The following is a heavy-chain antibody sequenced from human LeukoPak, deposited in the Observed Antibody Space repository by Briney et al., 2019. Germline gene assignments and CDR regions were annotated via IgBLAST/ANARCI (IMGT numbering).Heavy chain of an antibody. J-gene: IGHJ3*02. CDR3: ARPTRIAALPDAFDI. V-gene: IGHV3-30*04. Sequence: GGSLRLSCTASGFTFSNHAMHWVRQAPGKGLEWLTVISYHGRNEYYADSVTGRFTISRDNAKNSLYLQMNSLRAEDTAVYYCARPTRIAALPDAFDIWGQGTMVTVSS. CDR2: ISYHGRNE. D-gene: IGHD6-6*01. CDR1: GFTFSNHA.